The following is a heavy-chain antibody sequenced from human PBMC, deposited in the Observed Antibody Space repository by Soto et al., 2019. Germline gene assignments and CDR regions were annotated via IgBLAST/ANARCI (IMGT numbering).Heavy chain of an antibody. D-gene: IGHD1-26*01. CDR2: IYYSGST. CDR3: ARDRWPRSPPGD. CDR1: GGSISSYY. V-gene: IGHV4-59*01. Sequence: SETLSLTCTVSGGSISSYYWSWIRQPPGKGLEWIGYIYYSGSTNYNPSLKSRVTISVDTSKNQFSLKLSSVTAADTAVYYCARDRWPRSPPGDWGQGTLVTVSS. J-gene: IGHJ4*02.